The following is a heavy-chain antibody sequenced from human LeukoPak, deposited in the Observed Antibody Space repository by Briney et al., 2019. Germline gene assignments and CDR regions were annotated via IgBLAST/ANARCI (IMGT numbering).Heavy chain of an antibody. D-gene: IGHD3-16*01. CDR3: AKDGAYHLGGNSFLNY. CDR2: ISGSGGST. J-gene: IGHJ4*02. Sequence: PGGSLRLSCAASGFPFSNNAMTWVRQAPGKGLEWVSAISGSGGSTYYADSVKGRFTISRDNSKNTLYLQMNSLRAEDTAVYYCAKDGAYHLGGNSFLNYWGQGTLVTVSS. V-gene: IGHV3-23*01. CDR1: GFPFSNNA.